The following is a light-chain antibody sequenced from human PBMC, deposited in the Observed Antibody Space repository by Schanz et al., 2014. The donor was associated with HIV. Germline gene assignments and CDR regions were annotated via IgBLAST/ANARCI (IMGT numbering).Light chain of an antibody. CDR2: GAS. V-gene: IGKV3-20*01. CDR3: QQYGSSSPWT. Sequence: EIVLTQSPATLSLSPGERATLSCRASQSISNYLAWYQQKPGQAPRLLIYGASSRAAGIPDRFSGSGSGTDFTLTISRLEPEDFAVYYCQQYGSSSPWTFGQGTKVEIK. CDR1: QSISNY. J-gene: IGKJ1*01.